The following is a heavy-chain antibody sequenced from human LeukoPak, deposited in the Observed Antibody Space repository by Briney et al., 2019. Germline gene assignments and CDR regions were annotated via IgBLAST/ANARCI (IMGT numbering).Heavy chain of an antibody. V-gene: IGHV4-59*01. CDR2: IYTSGST. J-gene: IGHJ2*01. D-gene: IGHD3-22*01. CDR3: ARDYYDSSGYFVTWYFDL. Sequence: PETLSLTCTVSGGSISSYYWSWIRQPPGKGLEWIGYIYTSGSTNYNPSLKSRVTISVDTSKNQFSLKLSSVTAADTAVYYCARDYYDSSGYFVTWYFDLWGRGTLVTVSS. CDR1: GGSISSYY.